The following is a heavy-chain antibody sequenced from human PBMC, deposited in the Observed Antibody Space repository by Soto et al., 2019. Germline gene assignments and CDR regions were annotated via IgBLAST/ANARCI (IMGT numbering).Heavy chain of an antibody. CDR2: IWYDGSNK. J-gene: IGHJ3*02. D-gene: IGHD6-13*01. CDR1: GFTFSGYG. V-gene: IGHV3-33*08. CDR3: ARVAAAGTLDAFDI. Sequence: PGGSLRLCYAASGFTFSGYGMHGVRQATGKGLEWVAVIWYDGSNKYYADSVKGRFTISRDNSKNTLYLQMNSLRAEDTAVYYSARVAAAGTLDAFDIWAQGTMVTVSS.